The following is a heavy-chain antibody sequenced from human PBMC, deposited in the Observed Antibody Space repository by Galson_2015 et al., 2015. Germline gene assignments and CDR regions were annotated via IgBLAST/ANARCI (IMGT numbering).Heavy chain of an antibody. V-gene: IGHV6-1*01. D-gene: IGHD2-21*01. CDR3: ARGLHIAFGI. CDR2: TYYRSKWYN. J-gene: IGHJ3*02. Sequence: VAWNWIRQSPSSGLEWLGRTYYRSKWYNDYAISVKSRITINPDTSRNHFSLQLNSVTPEDTAVYYCARGLHIAFGIWGQGTMVTVSS. CDR1: VA.